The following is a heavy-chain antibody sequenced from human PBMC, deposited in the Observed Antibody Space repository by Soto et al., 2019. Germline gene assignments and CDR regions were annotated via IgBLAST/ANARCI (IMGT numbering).Heavy chain of an antibody. D-gene: IGHD5-18*01. J-gene: IGHJ3*02. CDR2: INHSGST. V-gene: IGHV4-34*01. CDR3: ARGGYSYGWGAFDI. CDR1: GGAFSGYY. Sequence: PSETLCLTCAVYGGAFSGYYWSWIRQPPGKGLEWIGEINHSGSTNYNPSLKSRVTLSVDTSKNQFSLKLSSVTAADTAVYYCARGGYSYGWGAFDIWGQGTMVT.